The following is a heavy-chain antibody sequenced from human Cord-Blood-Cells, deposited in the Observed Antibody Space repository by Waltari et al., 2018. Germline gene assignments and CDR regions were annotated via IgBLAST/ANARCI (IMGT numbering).Heavy chain of an antibody. CDR3: ARAPQYCSGGSCYYYFDY. D-gene: IGHD2-15*01. V-gene: IGHV3-33*01. J-gene: IGHJ4*02. Sequence: QVQLVESGGGVVQPGRSLRLSCAASGFTFSSYGVHWFRQAPGKGLEWVAVIWYDGSNKYYADSVKGRFTISRDNSKNTLYLQMNSLRAEDTAVYYCARAPQYCSGGSCYYYFDYWGQGTLVTVSS. CDR2: IWYDGSNK. CDR1: GFTFSSYG.